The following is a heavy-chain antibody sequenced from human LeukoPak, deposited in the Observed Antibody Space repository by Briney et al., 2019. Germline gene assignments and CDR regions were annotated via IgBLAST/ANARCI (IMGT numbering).Heavy chain of an antibody. CDR2: ISYDGSNK. Sequence: GRSLRLSCAASGFTFSSYDMHWVRQAPGKGLEWVAVISYDGSNKYYADSVKGRFTISRDNSKNTLFLQMNSLRAEDTAVYYCGSGYCSGGSCYPGYWGQGTLVTVSS. CDR1: GFTFSSYD. J-gene: IGHJ4*02. D-gene: IGHD2-15*01. V-gene: IGHV3-30*04. CDR3: GSGYCSGGSCYPGY.